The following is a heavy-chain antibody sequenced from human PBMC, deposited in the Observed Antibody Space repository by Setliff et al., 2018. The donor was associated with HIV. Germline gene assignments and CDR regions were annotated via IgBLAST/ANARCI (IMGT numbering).Heavy chain of an antibody. V-gene: IGHV1-69*10. CDR2: IIPILGIA. Sequence: ASVKVSCKASGGTFSSYAISWVRQAPGQGLEWMGGIIPILGIANYAQKFQGRVTITADESTSTVYMEISSLTSEDTALYYCARGPLYGYDRGYFDYWGQGTLVTVSS. D-gene: IGHD5-12*01. J-gene: IGHJ4*02. CDR3: ARGPLYGYDRGYFDY. CDR1: GGTFSSYA.